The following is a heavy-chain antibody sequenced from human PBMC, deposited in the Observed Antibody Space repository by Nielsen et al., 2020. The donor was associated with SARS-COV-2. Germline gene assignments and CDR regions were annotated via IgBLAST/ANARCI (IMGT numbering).Heavy chain of an antibody. CDR2: ISWNSGSI. CDR1: GFTFDDYA. Sequence: SRKISCAATGFTFDDYAMHWVRQDQGKGLEWVSGISWNSGSIGYADSVKGRLTISRDNAKNSLYLQMNSLRAEDTALYYCATGATMGVNYYYGMDVWGQVTTVTVSS. CDR3: ATGATMGVNYYYGMDV. D-gene: IGHD1-26*01. J-gene: IGHJ6*02. V-gene: IGHV3-9*01.